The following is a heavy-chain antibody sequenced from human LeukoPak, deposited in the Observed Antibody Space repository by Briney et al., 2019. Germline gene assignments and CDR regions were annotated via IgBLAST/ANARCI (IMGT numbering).Heavy chain of an antibody. CDR3: ARGASGCSSTSCYLAY. J-gene: IGHJ4*02. V-gene: IGHV1-18*01. CDR2: ISTCNGNT. Sequence: ASVKVSCNASGYTFTSYGISWVRQAPGQGHERMGWISTCNGNTNYTQKLQGRVTMTTDTSTSTAYMELRSLRSDDTAVYCCARGASGCSSTSCYLAYWGQGTLVTVSS. CDR1: GYTFTSYG. D-gene: IGHD2-2*01.